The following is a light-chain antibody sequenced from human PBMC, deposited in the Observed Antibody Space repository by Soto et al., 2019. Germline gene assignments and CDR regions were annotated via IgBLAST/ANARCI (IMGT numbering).Light chain of an antibody. CDR2: EAS. V-gene: IGKV1-5*01. CDR1: ESISVW. CDR3: QQSKTKLWM. J-gene: IGKJ1*01. Sequence: DILMTQSPSTLSASVGDRVTITCRASESISVWLAWYQQKPGKAPKLLIYEASILESGVPSRFSGTGSGTEFTLTISSLQPNDFATYYCQQSKTKLWMFGQGTRVEV.